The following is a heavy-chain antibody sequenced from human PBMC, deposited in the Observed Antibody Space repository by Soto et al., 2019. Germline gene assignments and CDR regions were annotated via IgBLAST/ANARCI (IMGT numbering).Heavy chain of an antibody. CDR2: IYYSGST. Sequence: SETLSLTCTVSGGSISSGGYYWRWIRQHPGKGLEWIGYIYYSGSTYYNPSLKSRVTISVDTSKNQFSLKLSSVTAADTAVYYCARVEYDYVWESYRSLYFDYWGQGTLVTVSS. CDR3: ARVEYDYVWESYRSLYFDY. D-gene: IGHD3-16*02. V-gene: IGHV4-31*03. J-gene: IGHJ4*02. CDR1: GGSISSGGYY.